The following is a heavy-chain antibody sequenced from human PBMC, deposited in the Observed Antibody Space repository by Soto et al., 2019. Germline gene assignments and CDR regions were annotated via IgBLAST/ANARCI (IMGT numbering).Heavy chain of an antibody. J-gene: IGHJ4*02. V-gene: IGHV2-5*02. CDR1: GFSLSISGVG. CDR3: AHYSAYDYYFDS. D-gene: IGHD5-12*01. CDR2: IYWDDDK. Sequence: SGPTLVNPTQTLTLTCTFSGFSLSISGVGVGWIRQPPGEALEWLALIYWDDDKRHSPSLKDRLTITMDTSKNQVVLTMTNMDPVDTATYYCAHYSAYDYYFDSWGQGTLVTVSS.